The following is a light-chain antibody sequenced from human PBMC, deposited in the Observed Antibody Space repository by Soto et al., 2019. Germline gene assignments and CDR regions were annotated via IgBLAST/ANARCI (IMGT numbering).Light chain of an antibody. Sequence: DIQMTQSPSSKSASVGDRGTISCRGSENVGKYLHWYQQKAGRAPELLIYGVSTLHSGVPSRFSGSGSGTDFSLIIASLQPEDSATYYCQQTHSTPWTFGQGAEVEIK. CDR1: ENVGKY. CDR2: GVS. J-gene: IGKJ1*01. CDR3: QQTHSTPWT. V-gene: IGKV1-39*01.